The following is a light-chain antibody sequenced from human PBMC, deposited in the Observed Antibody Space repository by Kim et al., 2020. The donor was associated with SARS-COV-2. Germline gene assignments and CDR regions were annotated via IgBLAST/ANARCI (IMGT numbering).Light chain of an antibody. J-gene: IGKJ1*01. CDR2: AAS. Sequence: ASVGDSVPSSCRASQDISIYLAWYQQKPGKVPKLLIYAASTWQSGVSSRFSGNGSETDFTLTISSLQPEDVATYYCQKYNSAVWTFGQGTKVDIK. CDR1: QDISIY. CDR3: QKYNSAVWT. V-gene: IGKV1-27*01.